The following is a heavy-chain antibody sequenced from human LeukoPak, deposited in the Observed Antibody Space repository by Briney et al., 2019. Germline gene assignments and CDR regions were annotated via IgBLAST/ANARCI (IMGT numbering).Heavy chain of an antibody. CDR1: GYTFSGYG. CDR2: IIPIFGTA. CDR3: ARDRRDGYTSFDY. V-gene: IGHV1-69*05. Sequence: SVKVSCKASGYTFSGYGISWVRQAPGQGLEWMGRIIPIFGTANYAQKFQGRVTITTDESTSTAYMELSSLRSEDTAVYYCARDRRDGYTSFDYWGQGTLVTVSS. D-gene: IGHD5-24*01. J-gene: IGHJ4*02.